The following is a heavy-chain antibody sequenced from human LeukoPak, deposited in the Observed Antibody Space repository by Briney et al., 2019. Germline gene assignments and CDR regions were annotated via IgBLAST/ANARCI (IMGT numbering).Heavy chain of an antibody. V-gene: IGHV1-24*01. Sequence: ASVKVSCKVSGYTLTELSMHWVRQAPGKGLEWMGGFDPEDGETIYAQKFQGRVTMTEDTSTDTAYMELSSLRSEDTAVYYCATDPRGDSSGWYWVYWGQGTLVTVSS. J-gene: IGHJ4*02. D-gene: IGHD6-19*01. CDR3: ATDPRGDSSGWYWVY. CDR1: GYTLTELS. CDR2: FDPEDGET.